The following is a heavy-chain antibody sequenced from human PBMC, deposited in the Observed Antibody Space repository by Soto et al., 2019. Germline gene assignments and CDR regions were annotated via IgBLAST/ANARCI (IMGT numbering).Heavy chain of an antibody. V-gene: IGHV1-24*01. D-gene: IGHD3-9*01. CDR1: GYTLTELS. CDR3: ATVPSTANHYDILTGYPWPHAFDI. J-gene: IGHJ3*02. CDR2: FDPEDGET. Sequence: ASVKVSCKVSGYTLTELSMHWVRQAPGKGLEWMGGFDPEDGETIYAQKFQGRVTMTEDKSTDTAYMELSSLRSEDTAVYYCATVPSTANHYDILTGYPWPHAFDIWGQGTMVTVSS.